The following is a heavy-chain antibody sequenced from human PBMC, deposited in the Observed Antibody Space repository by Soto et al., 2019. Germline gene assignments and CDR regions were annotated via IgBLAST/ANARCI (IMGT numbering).Heavy chain of an antibody. J-gene: IGHJ5*02. CDR2: MWYDESRT. V-gene: IGHV3-33*01. D-gene: IGHD3-22*01. CDR1: GFTFSNYG. Sequence: PGGSLRLSCAASGFTFSNYGMHWVRQAPDRGLEWVAAMWYDESRTFYAESVKGRFTISRDDSRKTLYLEMNTLRVDDTGVYYCVRDDSFRDSSAPWVQGTLVTVSS. CDR3: VRDDSFRDSSAP.